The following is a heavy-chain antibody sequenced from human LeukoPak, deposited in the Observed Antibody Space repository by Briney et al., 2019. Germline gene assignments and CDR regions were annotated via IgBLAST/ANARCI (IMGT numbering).Heavy chain of an antibody. CDR3: ARESLTNHFSHDY. CDR1: GYTFTGYY. CDR2: INPNSGGT. Sequence: ASVKVSCKASGYTFTGYYMHWVRQAPGQGLEWMGWINPNSGGTNYAQKFQGRVTMTRDTSISTAYMELSRLRSDDTAVYYCARESLTNHFSHDYWGQGTLVTVSS. D-gene: IGHD1-14*01. J-gene: IGHJ4*02. V-gene: IGHV1-2*02.